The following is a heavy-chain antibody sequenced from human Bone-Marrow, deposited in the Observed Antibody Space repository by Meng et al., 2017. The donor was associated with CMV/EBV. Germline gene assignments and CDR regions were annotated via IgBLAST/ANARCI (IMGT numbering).Heavy chain of an antibody. V-gene: IGHV3-7*03. CDR1: GFIFGDSW. Sequence: SGFIFGDSWMSWVRQAPGEGLEWVANITRAGSEQYYVASVKGRFTISRDNAKSSLYLQMNSLRVEDTAVYYCAKMWGSGTYFNFFDFWGRGTLVTVSS. CDR2: ITRAGSEQ. CDR3: AKMWGSGTYFNFFDF. J-gene: IGHJ4*02. D-gene: IGHD3-10*01.